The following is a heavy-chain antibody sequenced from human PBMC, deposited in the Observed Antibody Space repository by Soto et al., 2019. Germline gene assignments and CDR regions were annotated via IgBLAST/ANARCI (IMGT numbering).Heavy chain of an antibody. CDR3: ARVETRGSAFDI. J-gene: IGHJ3*02. V-gene: IGHV4-31*03. CDR2: IYYSGST. CDR1: GGSISSGGYY. D-gene: IGHD1-26*01. Sequence: SETLSLICTVSGGSISSGGYYWSWIRQHPGKGLEWIGYIYYSGSTYYNPSLKSRVTISVDTSKNQFSLKLSSVTAADTAVYYCARVETRGSAFDIWGQGTMVTVSS.